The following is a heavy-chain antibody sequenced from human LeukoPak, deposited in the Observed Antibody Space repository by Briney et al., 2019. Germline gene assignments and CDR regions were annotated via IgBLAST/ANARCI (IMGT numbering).Heavy chain of an antibody. V-gene: IGHV4-59*01. CDR1: GDFINTYY. CDR2: NFYSGTT. D-gene: IGHD3-22*01. Sequence: SETLSPTCTVSGDFINTYYWSWIRQPPGKGLEWIGYNFYSGTTNYNPSLRSRVTISIDMSKKHFFLKLNSVTAADTAVYYCARLYYYDSSGYIADYWGQGTLVTVSS. CDR3: ARLYYYDSSGYIADY. J-gene: IGHJ4*02.